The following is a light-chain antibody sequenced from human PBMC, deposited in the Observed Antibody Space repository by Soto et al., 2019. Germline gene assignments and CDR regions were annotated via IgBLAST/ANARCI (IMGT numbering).Light chain of an antibody. V-gene: IGKV3-20*01. J-gene: IGKJ1*01. CDR1: KTIRSNY. CDR3: QQYGSSPWT. Sequence: ETVLTQSPGTLSLSPGERATLSCRASKTIRSNYLAWYRQTPGQAPRPLIYGASNRATGIADRFSGSGSGTDFTLIISRLEPEDFALYYCQQYGSSPWTFGQGTKVEIK. CDR2: GAS.